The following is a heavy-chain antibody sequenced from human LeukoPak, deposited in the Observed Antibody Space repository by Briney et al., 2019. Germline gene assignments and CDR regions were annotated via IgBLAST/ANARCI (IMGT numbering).Heavy chain of an antibody. J-gene: IGHJ4*02. CDR3: ARTLASSGWYHY. D-gene: IGHD6-19*01. CDR2: IDWDDDK. Sequence: SGPTLLNPTQTLTLTRYLLDFSLSTSAMGVSWIRQPPVKALEWLARIDWDDDKYYSTSLKTRLTISKDTSKNQVVLTMTNMDPVDTAAYYCARTLASSGWYHYWGQGNLVTVSS. V-gene: IGHV2-70*11. CDR1: DFSLSTSAMG.